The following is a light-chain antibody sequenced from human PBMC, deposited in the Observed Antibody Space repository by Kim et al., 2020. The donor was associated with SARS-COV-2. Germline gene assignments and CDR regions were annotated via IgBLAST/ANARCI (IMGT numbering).Light chain of an antibody. CDR1: SLRSYY. V-gene: IGLV3-19*01. CDR2: GRN. CDR3: QSRDSGGNVV. Sequence: SSELTQDPAVSVALGQTVRMTCQGDSLRSYYATWYQQKPRQAPVLVIYGRNNRPSGIPDRFSGSTSGNTASLTISGAQAEDEADFYCQSRDSGGNVVFGGGPKVTVL. J-gene: IGLJ2*01.